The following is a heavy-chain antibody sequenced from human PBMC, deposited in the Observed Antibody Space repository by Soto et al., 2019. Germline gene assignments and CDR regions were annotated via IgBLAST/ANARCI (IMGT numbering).Heavy chain of an antibody. D-gene: IGHD1-1*01. V-gene: IGHV3-21*01. CDR3: ASEPQNWNPIDY. CDR1: GFTFSSYS. J-gene: IGHJ4*02. Sequence: GGSLRLSCAASGFTFSSYSMNWVRQAPGKGLEWVSSISSSSSYIYYADSVKGRFTISRDNAKNSLYLQMNSLRAEDTAVYYCASEPQNWNPIDYWGQGTLVTVSS. CDR2: ISSSSSYI.